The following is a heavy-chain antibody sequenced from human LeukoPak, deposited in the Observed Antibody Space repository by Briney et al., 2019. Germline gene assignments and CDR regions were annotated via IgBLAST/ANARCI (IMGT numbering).Heavy chain of an antibody. D-gene: IGHD3-10*01. V-gene: IGHV4-34*01. CDR2: INHSGST. CDR1: GGSFSGYY. Sequence: PSETLSLTCAVYGGSFSGYYWSWIRQPPGKGLEWIGEINHSGSTNYNPSLKSRVTISVDTSKNQFSLKLSSVTAADTAVYYYARGNLDYYAHAFDIWGQGTVVTVSS. J-gene: IGHJ3*02. CDR3: ARGNLDYYAHAFDI.